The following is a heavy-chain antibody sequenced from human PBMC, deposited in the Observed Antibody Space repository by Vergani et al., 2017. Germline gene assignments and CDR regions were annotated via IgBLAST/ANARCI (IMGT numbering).Heavy chain of an antibody. CDR2: INAGNGNT. CDR3: ARAPPTGYSSGWYGY. J-gene: IGHJ4*02. CDR1: GYTFTSYA. D-gene: IGHD6-19*01. V-gene: IGHV1-3*01. Sequence: QVQLVQSGAEVKKPGASVKVSCKASGYTFTSYAMHWVRQAPGQRLGWMGWINAGNGNTKYSQKFPGGVTITRDTSASTAYMERSSLRSEDTAVYYCARAPPTGYSSGWYGYWGQGTLVTVSS.